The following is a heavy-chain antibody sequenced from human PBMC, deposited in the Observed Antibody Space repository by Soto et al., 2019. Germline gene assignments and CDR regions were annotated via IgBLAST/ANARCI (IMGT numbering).Heavy chain of an antibody. CDR1: GFSFRDYA. CDR2: IRSQAYGGTT. D-gene: IGHD4-17*01. CDR3: SRAGPRTVNFDY. Sequence: PGGSLRLSCTTSGFSFRDYAVTWFRQAPGKGLEWVGCIRSQAYGGTTEFAASVKGRFTISRDDSKSIAYLQMNSLKTEDTAVYYCSRAGPRTVNFDYWGQGTLVTVSS. J-gene: IGHJ4*02. V-gene: IGHV3-49*03.